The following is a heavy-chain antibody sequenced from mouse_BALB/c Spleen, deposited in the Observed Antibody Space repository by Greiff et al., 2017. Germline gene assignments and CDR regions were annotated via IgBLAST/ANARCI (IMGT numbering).Heavy chain of an antibody. CDR1: GYTFTDYV. D-gene: IGHD1-1*01. J-gene: IGHJ3*01. CDR3: ARQDYYYGSSPFAY. Sequence: VKLMESGPELVKPGASVKMSCKASGYTFTDYVISWVKQRTGQGLEWIGEIYPGSGSTYYNEKFKGKATLTADKSSNTAYMQLSSLTSEDSAVYFCARQDYYYGSSPFAYWGQGTLVTVSA. V-gene: IGHV1-77*01. CDR2: IYPGSGST.